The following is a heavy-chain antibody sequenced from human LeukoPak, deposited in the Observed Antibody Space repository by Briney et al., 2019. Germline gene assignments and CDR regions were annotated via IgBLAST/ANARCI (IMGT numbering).Heavy chain of an antibody. V-gene: IGHV1-3*01. CDR2: INADNGNT. D-gene: IGHD1-26*01. CDR3: ARGPPSRYSGSSFDY. CDR1: GFTFTKYT. Sequence: GASVKVSCKASGFTFTKYTIHWVRQAPGQRLEWMGWINADNGNTKYSQRFQGRVTITRDTSATTSYMELSSLRSEDTAVYYCARGPPSRYSGSSFDYWGQGTLVTVSS. J-gene: IGHJ4*02.